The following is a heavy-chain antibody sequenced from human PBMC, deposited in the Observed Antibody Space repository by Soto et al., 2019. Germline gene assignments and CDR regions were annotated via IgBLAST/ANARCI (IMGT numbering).Heavy chain of an antibody. CDR3: ARGSYGYYYDSSGYYRHRSFDY. CDR1: GGSFSGYY. J-gene: IGHJ4*02. Sequence: SETLSLTCAVYGGSFSGYYWSWIRQPPGKGLEWIGEINHSGSTNYNPSLKSRVTISVDTSKNQFSLKLSSVTAADTAVYYCARGSYGYYYDSSGYYRHRSFDYWGQGTLVTVSS. CDR2: INHSGST. V-gene: IGHV4-34*01. D-gene: IGHD3-22*01.